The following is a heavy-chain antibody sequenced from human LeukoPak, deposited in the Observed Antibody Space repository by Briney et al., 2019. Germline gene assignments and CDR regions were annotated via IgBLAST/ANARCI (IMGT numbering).Heavy chain of an antibody. CDR3: ARTYYYDSSGSL. CDR2: IYYSGST. Sequence: SETLSLTCTVSGGSISSSSYYWGWIRQPPGKGLEWIGSIYYSGSTNYNPSLKSRVTISVDTSKNQFSLKLSSVTAADTAVYYCARTYYYDSSGSLWGQGTLVTVSS. J-gene: IGHJ4*02. D-gene: IGHD3-22*01. V-gene: IGHV4-39*07. CDR1: GGSISSSSYY.